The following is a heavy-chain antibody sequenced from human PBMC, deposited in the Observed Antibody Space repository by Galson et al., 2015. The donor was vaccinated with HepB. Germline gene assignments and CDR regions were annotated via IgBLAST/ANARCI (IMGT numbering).Heavy chain of an antibody. J-gene: IGHJ3*02. CDR3: ARQPLLSFGENRAFEI. Sequence: QSGAEVKKPGESLKISCQGSGYSFTSYWIGWVRQMPGKGLEWMGIIYPHDSDTRYSPSFQGQVTISADKSISTAYLQGSSLKASDTAMYYCARQPLLSFGENRAFEIWGQGTMVTVSS. CDR1: GYSFTSYW. V-gene: IGHV5-51*01. D-gene: IGHD3-10*01. CDR2: IYPHDSDT.